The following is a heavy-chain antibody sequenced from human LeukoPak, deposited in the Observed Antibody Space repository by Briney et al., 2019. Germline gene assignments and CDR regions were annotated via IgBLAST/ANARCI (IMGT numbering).Heavy chain of an antibody. CDR3: ATRSLISPY. Sequence: SGGSLRLSCAASGFAVSHISIRWGRQAPGKGPEWVSCIYSGGSTDYADSVKGRFTISRDNSRNTLYLQMNSLRAEDTAVYYCATRSLISPYWGQGTLVTVSS. V-gene: IGHV3-53*01. CDR1: GFAVSHIS. CDR2: IYSGGST. D-gene: IGHD3-3*02. J-gene: IGHJ4*02.